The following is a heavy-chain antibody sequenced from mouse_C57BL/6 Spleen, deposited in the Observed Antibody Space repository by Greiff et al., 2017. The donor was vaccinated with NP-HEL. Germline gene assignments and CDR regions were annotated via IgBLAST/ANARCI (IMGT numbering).Heavy chain of an antibody. D-gene: IGHD2-4*01. CDR1: GFTFSDYG. V-gene: IGHV5-17*01. J-gene: IGHJ4*01. CDR2: ISSGSSTI. Sequence: EVQVVESGGGLVKPGGSLKLSCAASGFTFSDYGMHWVRQAPEKGLEWVAYISSGSSTIYYADTVKGRFPISRDNAKNTLFLQMTSLRSEDTAMYYCARGIYYDYLYAMDYWGQGTSVTVSS. CDR3: ARGIYYDYLYAMDY.